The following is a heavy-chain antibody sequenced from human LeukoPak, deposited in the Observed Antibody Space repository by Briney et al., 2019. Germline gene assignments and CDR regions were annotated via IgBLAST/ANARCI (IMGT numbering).Heavy chain of an antibody. J-gene: IGHJ6*02. V-gene: IGHV3-48*04. CDR3: ARDRMYYYDSSGYYSENDYYYYGMDV. CDR2: ISSSSSTI. CDR1: GFTFSSYS. D-gene: IGHD3-22*01. Sequence: GGSLRLSCAASGFTFSSYSMNWVRQAPGKGLEWVSYISSSSSTIYYADSVKGRFTISRDNAKNSLYLQMNSLRAEDTAVYYCARDRMYYYDSSGYYSENDYYYYGMDVWGQGTTVTVSS.